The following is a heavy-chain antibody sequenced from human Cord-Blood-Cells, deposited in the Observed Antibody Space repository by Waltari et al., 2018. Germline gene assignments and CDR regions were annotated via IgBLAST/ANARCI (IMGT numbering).Heavy chain of an antibody. D-gene: IGHD3-22*01. V-gene: IGHV3-23*01. CDR1: GFTFSSYA. CDR2: ISGSGGST. J-gene: IGHJ4*02. Sequence: EVQLLESGGGLVQPGGSLRLSCAASGFTFSSYAMSWVRQAPGKGLEWVSAISGSGGSTYYADSVKGRFTISRDNSKNTLDLQMNSLRAEDTAVYYCARGYYDSSGYYFDYWGQGTLVTVSS. CDR3: ARGYYDSSGYYFDY.